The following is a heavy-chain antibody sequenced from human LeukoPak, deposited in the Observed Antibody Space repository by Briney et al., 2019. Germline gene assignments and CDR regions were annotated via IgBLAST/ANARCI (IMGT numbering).Heavy chain of an antibody. CDR1: GFTVSSNY. V-gene: IGHV3-53*01. J-gene: IGHJ4*02. Sequence: PGGSLRLSCAASGFTVSSNYMSWVRQAPGKGLEWVSVIYSGGSTYYADSVKGRFTISRDNSKNTLYLQMNSLRAEDTGVYYCAKDHLPGIVVADRDYWGQGTLVTVSS. CDR3: AKDHLPGIVVADRDY. CDR2: IYSGGST. D-gene: IGHD6-19*01.